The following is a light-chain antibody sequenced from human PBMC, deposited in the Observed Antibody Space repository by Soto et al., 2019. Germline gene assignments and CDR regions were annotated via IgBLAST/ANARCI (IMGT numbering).Light chain of an antibody. CDR2: YDD. V-gene: IGLV1-36*01. Sequence: QSVLTQPPSVSESPRQRVTISCSGSSSNIGNNAVNWYQQLPGKAPKLLIYYDDLLPSGVSGRFSGSTSGTSASLAISGLQSEEEEDDYCSAWDDSMNGWVFGGGTKLTVL. CDR3: SAWDDSMNGWV. J-gene: IGLJ3*02. CDR1: SSNIGNNA.